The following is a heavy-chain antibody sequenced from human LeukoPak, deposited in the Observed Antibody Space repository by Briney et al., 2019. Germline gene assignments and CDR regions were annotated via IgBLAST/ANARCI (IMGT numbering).Heavy chain of an antibody. J-gene: IGHJ5*02. D-gene: IGHD6-25*01. CDR1: GGSISSYY. CDR3: AREGGDPRWFDP. CDR2: INTSGST. V-gene: IGHV4-4*07. Sequence: PSETLSLTCTVPGGSISSYYWTWIRQSAGKGLEWIGRINTSGSTNYNPSLRSRVTMSVNTSKNQFSLNLTSVTAADTAVYSCAREGGDPRWFDPWGQGTLVTVSS.